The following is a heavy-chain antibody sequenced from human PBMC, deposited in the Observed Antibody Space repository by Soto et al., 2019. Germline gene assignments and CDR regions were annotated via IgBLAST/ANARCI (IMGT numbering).Heavy chain of an antibody. V-gene: IGHV3-11*01. CDR1: GFTFSDSY. CDR2: ITFSGNTV. CDR3: AGGSRREKYGLGV. J-gene: IGHJ6*02. Sequence: PGGSLRLSCAASGFTFSDSYMSWIRQAPGKGLEWISYITFSGNTVYYADSLKGRFTISRDNAKNSLYLQMNRLRAEDTAVYYGAGGSRREKYGLGVWGQGTTVTVSS. D-gene: IGHD2-2*01.